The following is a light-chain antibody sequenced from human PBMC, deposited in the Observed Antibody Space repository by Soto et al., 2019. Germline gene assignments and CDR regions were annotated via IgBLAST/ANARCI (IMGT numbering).Light chain of an antibody. CDR1: SSDVGGYNY. CDR3: SSYTSSSTFYV. V-gene: IGLV2-14*01. Sequence: QSALTQPASVSGSPGQSITISCTGTSSDVGGYNYVSWYQQHPGKAPKLMIYEVSNRPPGVSNRFSGSKSGNTASLTISGLQAEDEADYYCSSYTSSSTFYVFGTGTK. J-gene: IGLJ1*01. CDR2: EVS.